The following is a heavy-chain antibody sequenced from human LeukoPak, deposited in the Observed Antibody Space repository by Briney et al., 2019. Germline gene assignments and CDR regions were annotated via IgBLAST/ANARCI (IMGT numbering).Heavy chain of an antibody. CDR1: GFTFSSYA. Sequence: GGSVRLSCAASGFTFSSYAMSWVRQAPGKGLEWVSVISGSGGSTYYADSVKGRFTISRDNSKNTLYLQMNSLRAEDTAVYYCAKGQGSGWYAYFDYWGQGTLVTVSS. V-gene: IGHV3-23*01. D-gene: IGHD6-19*01. CDR3: AKGQGSGWYAYFDY. CDR2: ISGSGGST. J-gene: IGHJ4*02.